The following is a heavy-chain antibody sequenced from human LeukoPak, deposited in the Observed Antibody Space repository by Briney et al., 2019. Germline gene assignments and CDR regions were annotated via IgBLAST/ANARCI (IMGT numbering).Heavy chain of an antibody. CDR1: GGTFSSYA. CDR3: ASYSYDFRGPFDI. Sequence: SVKVSCKASGGTFSSYAISWVRQAPGQGLDWMGRIIPILGIANYAQKFQGRVTITADKSTSTAYMELSSLRSEDTAVYYCASYSYDFRGPFDIWGQGTMVTVSS. CDR2: IIPILGIA. V-gene: IGHV1-69*04. D-gene: IGHD3-3*01. J-gene: IGHJ3*02.